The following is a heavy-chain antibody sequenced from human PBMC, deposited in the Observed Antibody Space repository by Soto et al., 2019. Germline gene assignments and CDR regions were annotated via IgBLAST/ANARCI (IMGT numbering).Heavy chain of an antibody. J-gene: IGHJ4*02. V-gene: IGHV3-33*01. Sequence: HPGGSLRLSCAVSGFTFFDYGMHWVRQAPGKGLEWVTFIWFNGTTAYYADSVKGRFTISRDNSRNTVYLHMSGLRVDDTAMYYCARALDRFGDYIGYFDYWGQGTPVTVSS. CDR1: GFTFFDYG. CDR3: ARALDRFGDYIGYFDY. CDR2: IWFNGTTA. D-gene: IGHD4-17*01.